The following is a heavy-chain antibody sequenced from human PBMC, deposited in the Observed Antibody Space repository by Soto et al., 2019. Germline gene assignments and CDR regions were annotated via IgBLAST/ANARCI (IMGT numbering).Heavy chain of an antibody. J-gene: IGHJ4*02. CDR2: VNWHSGSI. Sequence: EVQLVESGGGLLQPGRSLRLSCAASGFTFDDYAMHWVRQAPGKGLEWVSSVNWHSGSIGYADSVKGRFTISRDNAKNSLYLQMNSLRAEDTALYYCAKDDYSSSSGMDYWGQGTLVTVSS. V-gene: IGHV3-9*01. CDR3: AKDDYSSSSGMDY. D-gene: IGHD6-6*01. CDR1: GFTFDDYA.